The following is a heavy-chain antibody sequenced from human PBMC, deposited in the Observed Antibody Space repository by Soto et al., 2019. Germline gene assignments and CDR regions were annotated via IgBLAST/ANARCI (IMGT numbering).Heavy chain of an antibody. D-gene: IGHD5-18*01. CDR1: GYSFPNHG. Sequence: ASVKVSCKASGYSFPNHGITWVRRAPGQGLEWMGWISLNNGDTKYAQKVQGRVTMTTDTSTSTGYMELWNLSYDDTAVYYCARVYSYGSHWFFDLWGRGTLVTVSS. V-gene: IGHV1-18*04. CDR2: ISLNNGDT. J-gene: IGHJ2*01. CDR3: ARVYSYGSHWFFDL.